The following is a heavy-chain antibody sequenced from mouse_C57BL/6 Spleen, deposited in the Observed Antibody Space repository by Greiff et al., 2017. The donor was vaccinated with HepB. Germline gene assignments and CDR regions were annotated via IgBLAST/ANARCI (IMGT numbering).Heavy chain of an antibody. Sequence: VQLKESGAELVKPGASVKLSCTASGFNIKDYYMHWVKQRTEQGLEWIGRIDPEDGETKYAPKFQGKATITADTSSNTAYLQLSSLTSEDTAVYYCARTTVVADWYFDVWGTGTTVTVSS. V-gene: IGHV14-2*01. CDR1: GFNIKDYY. CDR2: IDPEDGET. D-gene: IGHD1-1*01. CDR3: ARTTVVADWYFDV. J-gene: IGHJ1*03.